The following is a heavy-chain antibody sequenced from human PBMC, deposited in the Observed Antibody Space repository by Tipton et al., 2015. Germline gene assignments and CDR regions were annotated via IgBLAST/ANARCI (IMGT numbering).Heavy chain of an antibody. V-gene: IGHV4-38-2*02. Sequence: LRLSCTVSAYSISSDYYWGWIRQPPGKGLEWIGSISHSGNTYYNPSLKSRVTMSRDTSKNQFSLKLSSVTAADTAVYYCARLDTVTTELDYWGQGTLVTVSS. J-gene: IGHJ4*02. CDR1: AYSISSDYY. D-gene: IGHD4-17*01. CDR2: ISHSGNT. CDR3: ARLDTVTTELDY.